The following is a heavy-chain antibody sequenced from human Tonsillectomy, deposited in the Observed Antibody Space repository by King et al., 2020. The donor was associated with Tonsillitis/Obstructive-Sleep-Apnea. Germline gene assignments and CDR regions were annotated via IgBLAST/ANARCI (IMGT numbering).Heavy chain of an antibody. CDR1: GFTFSSYA. D-gene: IGHD3-3*01. CDR2: ISGSGGST. Sequence: VQLVQSGGGLVQPGGSLRLSCAASGFTFSSYAMSWVRQAPGKGLEWVSAISGSGGSTYYADSVKGRFTISRDNSKNTPYLQMNSLRAEDTAVYYCAKDPRPSYDFWSGSPPDWFDPWGQGTLVTVSS. J-gene: IGHJ5*02. V-gene: IGHV3-23*04. CDR3: AKDPRPSYDFWSGSPPDWFDP.